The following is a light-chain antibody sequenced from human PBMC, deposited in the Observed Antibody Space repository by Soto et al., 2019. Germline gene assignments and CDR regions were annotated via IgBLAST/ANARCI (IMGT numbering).Light chain of an antibody. J-gene: IGKJ2*01. Sequence: EIVMTLSPATLSVSPGERVTLSCRASQSVSSNLAWYQQKPGQSPRLLIYDASTRATGIPARFSGSGSGTDFTLTISSLQSEDFAVYYCHHYNDWPPKQYTFGLGTKLEIK. CDR2: DAS. V-gene: IGKV3-15*01. CDR1: QSVSSN. CDR3: HHYNDWPPKQYT.